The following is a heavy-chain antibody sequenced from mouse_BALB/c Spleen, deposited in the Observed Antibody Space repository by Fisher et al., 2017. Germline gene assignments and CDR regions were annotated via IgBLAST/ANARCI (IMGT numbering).Heavy chain of an antibody. CDR3: ARDEGRYAMDY. Sequence: KFKGKATFTVDTSSSTAYMQFNSLTSEDSAVYYCARDEGRYAMDYWGQGTSVTVSS. V-gene: IGHV1S34*01. J-gene: IGHJ4*01.